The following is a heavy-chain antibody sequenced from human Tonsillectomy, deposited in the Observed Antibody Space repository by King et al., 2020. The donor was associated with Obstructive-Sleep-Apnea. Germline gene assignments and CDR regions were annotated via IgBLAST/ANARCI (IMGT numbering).Heavy chain of an antibody. Sequence: QLVQSGGGVVQPGRSLRLSCAASGFTFSSYGMHWVRQAPGKGLEWVAVIWYDGSNEYYADSVKGRFTISRDNSKNTLYLQMNSLRAEDTAVYYCARGSGPRYYYGLDVWGQGTTVTVS. CDR2: IWYDGSNE. D-gene: IGHD2-8*02. CDR1: GFTFSSYG. V-gene: IGHV3-33*01. J-gene: IGHJ6*02. CDR3: ARGSGPRYYYGLDV.